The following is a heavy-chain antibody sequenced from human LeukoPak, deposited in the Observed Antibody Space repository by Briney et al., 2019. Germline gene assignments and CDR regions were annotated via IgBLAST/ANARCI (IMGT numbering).Heavy chain of an antibody. D-gene: IGHD2-2*01. CDR1: GGSISSYY. J-gene: IGHJ4*02. CDR3: AEVGCSSTSCYFPRNTFDY. V-gene: IGHV4-59*01. CDR2: IYYSGST. Sequence: SETLSLTCTVSGGSISSYYWSWIRQPPGKGLEWIGYIYYSGSTNYNPSLKSRVTISVDTSKNQFSLKLSSVTAADTAVYYCAEVGCSSTSCYFPRNTFDYWGQGTLVTVSS.